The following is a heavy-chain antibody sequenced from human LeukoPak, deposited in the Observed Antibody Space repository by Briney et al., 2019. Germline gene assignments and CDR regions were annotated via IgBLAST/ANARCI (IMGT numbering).Heavy chain of an antibody. CDR2: IKNDGSST. V-gene: IGHV3-74*01. CDR3: ARDIAYSGAD. J-gene: IGHJ4*02. Sequence: PGGSLRLSCAASGFTFRRSWMHWVRHAPGKGLVWVSHIKNDGSSTYADSVKGRFTISRDNAKNTLYLQMDSLRAEDTAVYYCARDIAYSGADWGQGTLVIVSS. CDR1: GFTFRRSW. D-gene: IGHD1-26*01.